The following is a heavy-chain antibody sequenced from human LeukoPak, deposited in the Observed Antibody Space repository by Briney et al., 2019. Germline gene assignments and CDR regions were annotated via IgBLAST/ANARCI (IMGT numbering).Heavy chain of an antibody. CDR3: ATYADSSGYRFDY. CDR1: GDSISSPKW. V-gene: IGHV4-4*02. Sequence: SETLPLTCAVSGDSISSPKWWSWVRQPPGQGLEWIGEIHHPGSTHYNPSLKSRVSMSLDKSKNQFSLSLNSVTAADAAVYYCATYADSSGYRFDYWGPGTLVTVSS. CDR2: IHHPGST. D-gene: IGHD3-22*01. J-gene: IGHJ4*02.